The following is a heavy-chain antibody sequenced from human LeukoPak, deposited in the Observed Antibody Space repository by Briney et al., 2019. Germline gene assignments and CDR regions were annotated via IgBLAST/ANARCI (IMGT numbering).Heavy chain of an antibody. CDR1: GGSISSGGYY. D-gene: IGHD5-12*01. Sequence: SETLSLTCTVSGGSISSGGYYWSWIRQHPGKGLEWLGYIYYSGSTYYNPSLKSRVTISVDTSKNQFSLKLSSVTAADTAVYYCAREVSSGGYDAFDIWGQGTMVTVSS. V-gene: IGHV4-31*03. CDR3: AREVSSGGYDAFDI. J-gene: IGHJ3*02. CDR2: IYYSGST.